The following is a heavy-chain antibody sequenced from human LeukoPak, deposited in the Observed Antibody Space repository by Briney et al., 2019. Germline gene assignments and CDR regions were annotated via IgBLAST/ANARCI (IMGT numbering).Heavy chain of an antibody. V-gene: IGHV3-7*01. D-gene: IGHD6-6*01. J-gene: IGHJ6*03. Sequence: PGGSLRLSCAASGFTFSSYWMSWVRQAPGKGLEWVANIKQDGSEKYYVDSVKGRFTISRDNAKNSLYLQMNSLRAEDTAVYYCARVRGWQLARYYYMDVWGKGTTVTVSS. CDR1: GFTFSSYW. CDR3: ARVRGWQLARYYYMDV. CDR2: IKQDGSEK.